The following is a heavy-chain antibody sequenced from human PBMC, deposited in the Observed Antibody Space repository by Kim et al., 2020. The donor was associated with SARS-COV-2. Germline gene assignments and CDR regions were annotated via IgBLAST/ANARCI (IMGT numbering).Heavy chain of an antibody. V-gene: IGHV3-11*05. Sequence: GGSLRLSCAASGFTFSDYYMSWIRQAPGKGLEWVSYISSSSSYTNYADSVKGRFTISRDNAKNSLYLQMNSLRAEDTAVYYCARDHSTYYYDSSGYYRARTPECYCYGMDVWGQGTTVTVSS. CDR1: GFTFSDYY. CDR2: ISSSSSYT. D-gene: IGHD3-22*01. CDR3: ARDHSTYYYDSSGYYRARTPECYCYGMDV. J-gene: IGHJ6*02.